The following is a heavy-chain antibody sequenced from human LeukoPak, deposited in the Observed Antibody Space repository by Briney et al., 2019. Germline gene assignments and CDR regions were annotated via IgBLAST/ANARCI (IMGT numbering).Heavy chain of an antibody. CDR1: GYIYTNYG. V-gene: IGHV1-18*01. CDR2: ISAYNGNT. CDR3: ARDLDIVVVPVVSRHYGLDV. D-gene: IGHD2-2*01. Sequence: ASVKVSCKASGYIYTNYGISWVRQAPGPGLEWMGWISAYNGNTNYVQKFQGRVTMTTNTSTTTAYMELRSLRSDDTAVYYCARDLDIVVVPVVSRHYGLDVWGQGTTVTVSS. J-gene: IGHJ6*02.